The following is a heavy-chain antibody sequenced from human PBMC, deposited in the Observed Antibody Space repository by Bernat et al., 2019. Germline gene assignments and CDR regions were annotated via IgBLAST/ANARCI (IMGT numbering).Heavy chain of an antibody. CDR2: ISGSGDNT. D-gene: IGHD1-14*01. V-gene: IGHV3-23*01. CDR3: AKTRNLVFYGMDV. J-gene: IGHJ6*02. CDR1: GFTFSSYA. Sequence: EVQLLESGGDLVQPGGSLRLSCVASGFTFSSYAMNCVRQAPGKGLQWVSGISGSGDNTYYADSVKGRFTISRDNSKNMLFLLMNSLRAEDTAVYYCAKTRNLVFYGMDVWGQGTTVTVSS.